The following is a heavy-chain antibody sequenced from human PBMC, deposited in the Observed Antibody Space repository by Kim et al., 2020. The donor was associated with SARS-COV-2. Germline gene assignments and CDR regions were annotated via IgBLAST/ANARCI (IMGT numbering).Heavy chain of an antibody. Sequence: GESPKISCKGSGYSFTSYWIGWVRQMPGKGLEWMGIIYPGDSDTRYSPSFQGQVTISADKSITTAYLQWSSLKASDTAMYYCARYGYCTSTSCYYYYGMDVWGQGTTVTVSS. CDR1: GYSFTSYW. CDR3: ARYGYCTSTSCYYYYGMDV. D-gene: IGHD2-2*01. J-gene: IGHJ6*02. CDR2: IYPGDSDT. V-gene: IGHV5-51*01.